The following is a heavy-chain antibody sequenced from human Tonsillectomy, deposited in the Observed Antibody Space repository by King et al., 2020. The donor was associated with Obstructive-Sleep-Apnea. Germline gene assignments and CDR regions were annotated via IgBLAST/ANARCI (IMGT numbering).Heavy chain of an antibody. CDR2: IKQDGSEK. CDR1: GFTFSSYC. D-gene: IGHD1-20*01. Sequence: VQLVESGGGLVQPGGSLRLSCAASGFTFSSYCMSWVRQAPGKGLEGVANIKQDGSEKYNVDSVKGRFTFSRDNAKNSLYLQMNSLRAEDTAVYYCAREGNWNYDYYYGMDVWGQGTTVTVSS. J-gene: IGHJ6*02. V-gene: IGHV3-7*03. CDR3: AREGNWNYDYYYGMDV.